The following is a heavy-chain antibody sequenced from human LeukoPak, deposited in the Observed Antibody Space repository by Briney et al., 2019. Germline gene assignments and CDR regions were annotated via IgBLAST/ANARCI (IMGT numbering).Heavy chain of an antibody. V-gene: IGHV3-20*04. CDR2: INWNGGST. D-gene: IGHD2-2*01. J-gene: IGHJ4*02. Sequence: GGSLRLSCAASGLTFDDYGMSWVRQAPGKGLEWVSGINWNGGSTGYADSVKGRFTISRDNAKNSLYLQMNSLRAEDTALYYCARDCESYQLLRSFDYWGQGALVTVSS. CDR1: GLTFDDYG. CDR3: ARDCESYQLLRSFDY.